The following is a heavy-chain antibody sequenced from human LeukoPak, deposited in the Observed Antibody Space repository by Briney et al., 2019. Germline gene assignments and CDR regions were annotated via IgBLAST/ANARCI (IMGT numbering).Heavy chain of an antibody. CDR3: ARIRGYSSSPEFDP. J-gene: IGHJ5*02. Sequence: SETLSLTCAVYGGSFSGYYWSWIRQPPGKGLKWIGEINHSGSTNYNPSLKSRVTISVDTSKNQFSLKLSSVTAADTAVYYCARIRGYSSSPEFDPWGQGTLVTVSS. D-gene: IGHD6-6*01. CDR2: INHSGST. V-gene: IGHV4-34*01. CDR1: GGSFSGYY.